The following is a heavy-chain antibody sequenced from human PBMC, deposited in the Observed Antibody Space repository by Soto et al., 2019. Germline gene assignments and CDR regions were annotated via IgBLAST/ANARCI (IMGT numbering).Heavy chain of an antibody. CDR1: GLTFGDYA. V-gene: IGHV3-49*04. J-gene: IGHJ4*02. D-gene: IGHD3-10*01. Sequence: SLRLSCTASGLTFGDYAMSLVRQAPGKGLEWVGFIRSKAYGGTTEYAASVKGRFTISRDDSKSIAYLQMNSLKTEDTAVYYCTRARGSGSPSYYFDYWGQGTLVTVYS. CDR3: TRARGSGSPSYYFDY. CDR2: IRSKAYGGTT.